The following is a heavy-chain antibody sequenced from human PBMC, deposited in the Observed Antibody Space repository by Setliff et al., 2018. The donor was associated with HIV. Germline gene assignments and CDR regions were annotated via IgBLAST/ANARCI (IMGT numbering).Heavy chain of an antibody. V-gene: IGHV4-59*01. CDR1: GGSISTYY. CDR2: IYFTGSS. Sequence: PSETLSLTCTVSGGSISTYYWSWIRQPPGKGLKWIGSIYFTGSSDNNPSLKSRVTLSVDTSKHQFSLKLSSVTAADTAVYYCARVQMAYAAFDVWGQGTMVTVSS. CDR3: ARVQMAYAAFDV. J-gene: IGHJ3*01. D-gene: IGHD4-17*01.